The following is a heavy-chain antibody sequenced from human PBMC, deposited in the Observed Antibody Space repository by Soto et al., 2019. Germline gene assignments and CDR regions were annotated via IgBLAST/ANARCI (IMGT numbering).Heavy chain of an antibody. CDR1: GYTVTSYD. CDR3: ARGGAAGDAFDI. Sequence: QVQLVQSGAEVKKPGASVKVSCKASGYTVTSYDINWVRQATGQGLEWMGWVNPDTGATAYAQKFQGRITMARNTSIRTADMELSSLRSEDTAVYYCARGGAAGDAFDIWGHGTMVTLSS. V-gene: IGHV1-8*01. D-gene: IGHD6-13*01. J-gene: IGHJ3*02. CDR2: VNPDTGAT.